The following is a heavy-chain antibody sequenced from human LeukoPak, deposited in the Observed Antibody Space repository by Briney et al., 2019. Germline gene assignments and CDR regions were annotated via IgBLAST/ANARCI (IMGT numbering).Heavy chain of an antibody. CDR3: ASSWNLDANWFDP. CDR1: GYTFTGYY. D-gene: IGHD1-7*01. CDR2: INPNSGGT. V-gene: IGHV1-2*06. J-gene: IGHJ5*02. Sequence: ASVKISCKASGYTFTGYYIHWVRQAPGQGLEWMGRINPNSGGTNYAQKFQGRVTMTRDTSTSTVYMELSSLRSEDTAVYYCASSWNLDANWFDPWGQGALVTVSS.